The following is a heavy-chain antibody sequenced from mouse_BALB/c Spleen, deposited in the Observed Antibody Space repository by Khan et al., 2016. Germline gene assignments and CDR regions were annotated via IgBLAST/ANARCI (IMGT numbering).Heavy chain of an antibody. D-gene: IGHD1-1*01. CDR3: AGYYGSSYVDY. CDR1: GYTFTSYW. Sequence: QVQLQQSGAELAKPGASVKMSCKASGYTFTSYWMHWVKQRPGQGLEWIGYINPSTGYTEYNQKFKDKATLTADKSSSTAYMQLSSLTSEDSAVYYCAGYYGSSYVDYWGQGTTLTVSS. V-gene: IGHV1-7*01. CDR2: INPSTGYT. J-gene: IGHJ2*01.